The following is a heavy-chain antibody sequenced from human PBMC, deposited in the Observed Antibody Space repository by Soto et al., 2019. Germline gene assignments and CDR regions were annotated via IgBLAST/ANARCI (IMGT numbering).Heavy chain of an antibody. V-gene: IGHV4-34*02. CDR1: GGSFSGYY. CDR2: INPSGGT. J-gene: IGHJ6*02. CDR3: ARDRQYYHFWGGYENEGLYGMDV. D-gene: IGHD3-3*02. Sequence: QVQLQQWGAGLLKPSETLSLTCAVYGGSFSGYYWTWIRQAPGKGLEWIGEINPSGGTNYTSSLKSRVTISVDTSKNQFSLILYSVTAADTAVYYCARDRQYYHFWGGYENEGLYGMDVWGQGTTVTVSS.